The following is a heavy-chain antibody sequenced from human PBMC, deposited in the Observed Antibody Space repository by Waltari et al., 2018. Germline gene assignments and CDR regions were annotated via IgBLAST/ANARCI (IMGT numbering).Heavy chain of an antibody. Sequence: QVQLQQWGAGLLKPSETLSLTCAVYGGSFSGYYWSWVRQPPGQGLEWIGECNHSRSTNDNPSLKTRLTRSVATSKNQFTLKLSSVTAADTAVYYCARGWGAAMVSREDYWGQGTLVTVSS. D-gene: IGHD5-18*01. CDR2: CNHSRST. V-gene: IGHV4-34*01. J-gene: IGHJ4*02. CDR1: GGSFSGYY. CDR3: ARGWGAAMVSREDY.